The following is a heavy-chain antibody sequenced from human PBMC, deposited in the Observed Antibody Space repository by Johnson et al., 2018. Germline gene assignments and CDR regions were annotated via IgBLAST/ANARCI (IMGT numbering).Heavy chain of an antibody. J-gene: IGHJ6*02. D-gene: IGHD3-10*01. Sequence: QVQLLESGGGVVQPGRSLRLSCAASGFTFSSYGMHWVRQAPGKGLEGVAVISYDGSNKYYADSVKGRFTISRDNSKNTLYLQMNSLRAEDTAVYYCAKGFYGSGSYMGMDVWGQGTTVTVSS. CDR3: AKGFYGSGSYMGMDV. CDR2: ISYDGSNK. CDR1: GFTFSSYG. V-gene: IGHV3-30*18.